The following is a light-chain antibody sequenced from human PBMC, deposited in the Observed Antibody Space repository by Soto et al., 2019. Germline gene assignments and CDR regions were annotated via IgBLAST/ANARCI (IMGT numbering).Light chain of an antibody. CDR1: QGIGVY. CDR3: QKYNSPPLT. V-gene: IGKV1-27*01. Sequence: DIQMTQSPSSLSASLGDRVTITCRASQGIGVYLAWFQQRPGRVPSLLIYAASTLQSGVPSRFSGSGSGTDFTPPISSLQPEDVATYYCQKYNSPPLTFGGGTKVEIK. CDR2: AAS. J-gene: IGKJ4*01.